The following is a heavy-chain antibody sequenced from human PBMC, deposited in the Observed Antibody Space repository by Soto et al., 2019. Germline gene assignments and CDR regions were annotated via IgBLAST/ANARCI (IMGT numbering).Heavy chain of an antibody. J-gene: IGHJ4*02. CDR2: ISSSGSTI. CDR1: GFTFSDYY. Sequence: GGSLRLSCAASGFTFSDYYMSWIRQAPGKGLEWVSYISSSGSTIYYADSVKGRFTISRDNAKNSLYLQMNSLRAEDTAVYYCAREGTFSSGWTIGYYLAYWGQGTLVTVSS. D-gene: IGHD6-19*01. CDR3: AREGTFSSGWTIGYYLAY. V-gene: IGHV3-11*01.